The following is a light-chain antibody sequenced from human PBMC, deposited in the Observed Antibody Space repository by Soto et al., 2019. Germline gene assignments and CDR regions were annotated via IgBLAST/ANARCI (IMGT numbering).Light chain of an antibody. CDR1: SSNIGSNT. J-gene: IGLJ3*02. Sequence: QSVLTQPPSASGTPGQRVTISCSGSSSNIGSNTVNWYQQLPGTAPKLLIYSKNQRPSGVPDRFSGSKSGTSASLAISGLQSEDEADYYCSAWDDSLRGVLFGXGXXLTVL. CDR3: SAWDDSLRGVL. CDR2: SKN. V-gene: IGLV1-44*01.